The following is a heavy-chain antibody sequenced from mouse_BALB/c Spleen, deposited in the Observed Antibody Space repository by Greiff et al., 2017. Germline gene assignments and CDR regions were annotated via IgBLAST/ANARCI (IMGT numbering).Heavy chain of an antibody. J-gene: IGHJ2*01. CDR2: IDPENGDT. CDR1: GFNIKDYY. V-gene: IGHV14-4*02. D-gene: IGHD1-1*01. CDR3: TSPSGNSFDY. Sequence: EVKLQESGAELVRSGASVKLSCTASGFNIKDYYMHWVKQRPEQGLEWIGWIDPENGDTEYAPKFQGKATMTADTSSNTAYLQLSSLTSEDTAVYYCTSPSGNSFDYWGQGTTLTVSS.